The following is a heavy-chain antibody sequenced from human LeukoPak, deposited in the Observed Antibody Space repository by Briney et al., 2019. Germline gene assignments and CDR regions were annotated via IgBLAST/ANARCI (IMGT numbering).Heavy chain of an antibody. CDR1: GGSFSGYY. V-gene: IGHV4-34*01. J-gene: IGHJ4*02. CDR3: ARVRVVPAAIDY. D-gene: IGHD2-2*02. CDR2: INHSGGT. Sequence: SETLSLTCAVYGGSFSGYYWSWICQPPGKGLEWIGEINHSGGTNYNPSLKSRVTISVDTSKNQFSLKLSSVTAADTAVYYCARVRVVPAAIDYWGQGTLVTVSS.